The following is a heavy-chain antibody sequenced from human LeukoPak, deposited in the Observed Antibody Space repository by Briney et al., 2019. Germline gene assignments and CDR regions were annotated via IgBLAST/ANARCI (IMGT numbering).Heavy chain of an antibody. CDR2: ISAYNGNT. D-gene: IGHD4-17*01. J-gene: IGHJ6*03. CDR1: GYIFTSYG. Sequence: ASVKDSCKASGYIFTSYGISWVRQAPGQGLEWMGWISAYNGNTNYAQKLQGRVTMTTDTSTSTAYMELRSLRSDDTAVYYCARVGTDLGTGTTVTTEYYYYMDVWGKGTTVTVSS. V-gene: IGHV1-18*01. CDR3: ARVGTDLGTGTTVTTEYYYYMDV.